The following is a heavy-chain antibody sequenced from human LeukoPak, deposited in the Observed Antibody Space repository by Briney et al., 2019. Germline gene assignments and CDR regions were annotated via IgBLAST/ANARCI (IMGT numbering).Heavy chain of an antibody. CDR3: ARSHFPGYSYGSDFDC. D-gene: IGHD5-18*01. J-gene: IGHJ4*02. CDR2: IIPIFGTA. CDR1: GGTFSSYA. Sequence: SVKVSCKASGGTFSSYAISWVRQAPGQGLEWMGGIIPIFGTANYAQKFQGRVTITTDGSTSTAYMELSSLRSEDTAVYYCARSHFPGYSYGSDFDCWGQGTLVTVSS. V-gene: IGHV1-69*05.